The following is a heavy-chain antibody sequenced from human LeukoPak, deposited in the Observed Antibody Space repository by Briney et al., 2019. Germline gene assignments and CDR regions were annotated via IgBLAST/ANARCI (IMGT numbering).Heavy chain of an antibody. CDR1: GYTFTSYG. D-gene: IGHD3-10*01. CDR2: ISAYNGNT. Sequence: ASVKVSCKASGYTFTSYGISWVRQAPGQGLEWMGWISAYNGNTNYAQKLQGRVTVTTDTSTSTAYMELRSLRSDDTAVYYCARDPPPDYYGSGSYYFDYWGQGTLVTVSS. V-gene: IGHV1-18*01. CDR3: ARDPPPDYYGSGSYYFDY. J-gene: IGHJ4*02.